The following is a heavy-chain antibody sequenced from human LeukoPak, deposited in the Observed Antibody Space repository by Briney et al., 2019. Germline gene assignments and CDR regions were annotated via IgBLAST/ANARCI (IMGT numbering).Heavy chain of an antibody. V-gene: IGHV1-2*02. D-gene: IGHD3-3*01. CDR3: ARAFYDFWSGYYNPHFDY. CDR2: TNPNSGGT. J-gene: IGHJ4*02. CDR1: GYTFTGYY. Sequence: ASVKVSCKASGYTFTGYYMHWVRQAPGQGLEWMGWTNPNSGGTNYAQKLQGRVTMTRDTSISTAYMELSRLRSDDTAVYYCARAFYDFWSGYYNPHFDYWGQGTLVTVSS.